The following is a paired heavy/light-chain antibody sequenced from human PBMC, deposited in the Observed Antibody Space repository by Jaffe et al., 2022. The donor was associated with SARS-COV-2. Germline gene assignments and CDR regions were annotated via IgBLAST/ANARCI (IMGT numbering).Heavy chain of an antibody. J-gene: IGHJ4*02. V-gene: IGHV3-23*01. CDR1: GFTFSSYA. Sequence: EVQLLESGGGLVQPGGSLRLSCAASGFTFSSYAMTWVRQAPGKGLGWVSTISDDGANTYYADSVKGRFTISRDNSKNTLYLQMNSLRAEDTAIYWCAKDSGYGSGRNFDYWGQGTLVTV. CDR3: AKDSGYGSGRNFDY. CDR2: ISDDGANT. D-gene: IGHD6-19*01.
Light chain of an antibody. J-gene: IGKJ1*01. Sequence: EIVLTQSPGTLSLSPGERATLSCRPSQSISNSYLAWYQQKPGQAPRLLIFGASSRATGIPDRFSGSGSGTDFTLTISRLEPEDFAVYYCQQFGGSPPWTFGQGTKVEIK. CDR2: GAS. V-gene: IGKV3-20*01. CDR1: QSISNSY. CDR3: QQFGGSPPWT.